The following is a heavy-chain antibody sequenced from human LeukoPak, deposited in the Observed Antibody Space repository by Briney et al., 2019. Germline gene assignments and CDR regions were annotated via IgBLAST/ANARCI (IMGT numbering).Heavy chain of an antibody. J-gene: IGHJ4*02. CDR3: ARDYYDSSVRFDY. CDR1: GYTFTGYY. D-gene: IGHD3-22*01. V-gene: IGHV1-2*06. CDR2: INPNSGGT. Sequence: ASVKVSCKASGYTFTGYYMHWVRQAPGQELEWMGRINPNSGGTNYAQKFQGRVTMTRDTSISTAYMELSRLRSDDTAVYYCARDYYDSSVRFDYWGQGTLVTVSS.